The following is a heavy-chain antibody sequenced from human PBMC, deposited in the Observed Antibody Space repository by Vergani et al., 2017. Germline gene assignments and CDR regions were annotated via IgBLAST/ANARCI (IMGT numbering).Heavy chain of an antibody. V-gene: IGHV4-59*01. CDR2: MYDSGST. J-gene: IGHJ5*02. CDR1: GGSMSGYY. Sequence: QVRLQESGPGLVKPSETLSLTCSVSGGSMSGYYWRWIRQPPGKELEWIGYMYDSGSTNYNSSLETRVTISGDTSKNQFSLKLNSLTAADTAVYYCWRVADYYGLGSRLLDLWGQGILVTVSS. D-gene: IGHD3-10*01. CDR3: WRVADYYGLGSRLLDL.